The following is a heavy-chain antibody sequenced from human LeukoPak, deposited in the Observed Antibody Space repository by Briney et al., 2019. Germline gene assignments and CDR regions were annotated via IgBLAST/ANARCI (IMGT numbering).Heavy chain of an antibody. Sequence: PSETLSLTCTVSGGSISSSYWSWIRQPAGKGLEWIGRIFTSGTTEYNPSLKSRVTMSVDTSKNQFSLKLSSVTAADTAVYYCARQKQQLIEPPPGCNWFDPWGQGTLVTVSS. D-gene: IGHD6-13*01. J-gene: IGHJ5*02. CDR1: GGSISSSY. V-gene: IGHV4-4*07. CDR2: IFTSGTT. CDR3: ARQKQQLIEPPPGCNWFDP.